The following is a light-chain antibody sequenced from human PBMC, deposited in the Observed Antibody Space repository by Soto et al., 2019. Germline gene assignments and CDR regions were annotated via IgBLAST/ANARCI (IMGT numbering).Light chain of an antibody. CDR3: MQALQTPFT. Sequence: DIVMTQSPLSLHVTPGDPASISCRSSQSLLHSNGYNYLDWYMQKPGQSPHLLIYLGSNRSSGVPGRFSGSGSGTDFTLKISRVEAEYVGIYYCMQALQTPFTFGPGTKVDIK. J-gene: IGKJ3*01. CDR1: QSLLHSNGYNY. CDR2: LGS. V-gene: IGKV2-28*01.